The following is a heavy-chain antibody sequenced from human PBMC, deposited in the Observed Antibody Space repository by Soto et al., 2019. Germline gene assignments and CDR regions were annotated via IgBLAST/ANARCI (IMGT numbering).Heavy chain of an antibody. Sequence: QVQLQESGPGLVKPSETLSLTCTVSGGSISSYYWSWIRQPAGKGLEWIGRIYTSGSTNYNPSLKSRVTMSVDTSKNQFSLKLSSVTAADTAVYYCARERAVTWEGWFDPWGQGTLVTVSS. CDR1: GGSISSYY. J-gene: IGHJ5*02. CDR3: ARERAVTWEGWFDP. V-gene: IGHV4-4*07. CDR2: IYTSGST. D-gene: IGHD1-26*01.